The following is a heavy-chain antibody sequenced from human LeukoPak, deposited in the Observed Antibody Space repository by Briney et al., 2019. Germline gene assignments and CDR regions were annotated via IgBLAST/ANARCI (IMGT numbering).Heavy chain of an antibody. CDR3: AKGVSSSSWYNWFDP. J-gene: IGHJ5*02. CDR2: ISWNSGSI. Sequence: PGRSLRLSCSASGFTFDDYAMHWVRQAPGKGLEWVSGISWNSGSIGYADSVKGRFTISRDNAKNSLYLQMNSLRAEDTALYYCAKGVSSSSWYNWFDPWGRGTLVTVSS. CDR1: GFTFDDYA. D-gene: IGHD6-13*01. V-gene: IGHV3-9*01.